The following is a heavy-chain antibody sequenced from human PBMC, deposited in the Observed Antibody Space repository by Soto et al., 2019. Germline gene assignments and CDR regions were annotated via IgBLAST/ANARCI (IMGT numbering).Heavy chain of an antibody. D-gene: IGHD2-2*01. CDR3: ARIPHSTTSYYDYNFGMVV. J-gene: IGHJ6*02. CDR1: GYSFPSEW. V-gene: IGHV5-51*01. CDR2: IYPADSDT. Sequence: GESLKISWNSSGYSFPSEWIGWVRQMPGKGLEWMGSIYPADSDTRYSTAFQGQVTISADKSIRTAYLQWNSLKASDTAMYYCARIPHSTTSYYDYNFGMVVWGQGTTVTVSS.